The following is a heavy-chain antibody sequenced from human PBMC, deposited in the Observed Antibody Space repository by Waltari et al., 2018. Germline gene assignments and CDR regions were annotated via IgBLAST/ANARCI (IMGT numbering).Heavy chain of an antibody. D-gene: IGHD3-22*01. J-gene: IGHJ4*02. Sequence: QLQLQESGPGLVKPSETLSLTCTVSGGSISSSSYYWGWIRQPPGKGLEWIGGSYYSGSTYYNPSLKSRVTISVDTSKNQFSLKLSSVTAADTAVYYCARRYTAYYYDSSGSRFDYWGQGTLVTVSS. CDR1: GGSISSSSYY. V-gene: IGHV4-39*01. CDR3: ARRYTAYYYDSSGSRFDY. CDR2: SYYSGST.